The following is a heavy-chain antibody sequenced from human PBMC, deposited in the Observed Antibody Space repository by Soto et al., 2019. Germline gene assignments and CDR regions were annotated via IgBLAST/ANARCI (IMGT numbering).Heavy chain of an antibody. V-gene: IGHV1-18*04. D-gene: IGHD2-2*01. CDR3: ARAYSTIAWFDP. CDR1: GYTFTSFG. Sequence: ASVKFSCKASGYTFTSFGISWVRQAPGQGLEWMGWISTYNDNTNYAQKVQGRVTMTTDTSTSTAYMELRSLRSDDTAVYYCARAYSTIAWFDPWGQVTLVTVSA. J-gene: IGHJ5*02. CDR2: ISTYNDNT.